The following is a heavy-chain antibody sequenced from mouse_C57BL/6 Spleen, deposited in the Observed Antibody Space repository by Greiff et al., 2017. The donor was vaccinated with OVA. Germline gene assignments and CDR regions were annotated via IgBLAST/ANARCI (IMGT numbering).Heavy chain of an antibody. D-gene: IGHD1-1*01. CDR2: ISYDGSN. V-gene: IGHV3-6*01. Sequence: EVKLEESGPGLVKPSQSLSLTCSVTGYSITSGYYWNWIRQFPGNKLEWMGYISYDGSNNYNPSLKNRISITRDTSKNQFFLKLNSVTTEDTATYYCARDNYGSGAYWGQGTLVTVSA. CDR1: GYSITSGYY. J-gene: IGHJ3*01. CDR3: ARDNYGSGAY.